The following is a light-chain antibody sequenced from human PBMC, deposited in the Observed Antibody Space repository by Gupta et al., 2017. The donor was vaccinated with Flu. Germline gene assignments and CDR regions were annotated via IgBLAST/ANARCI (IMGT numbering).Light chain of an antibody. J-gene: IGKJ1*01. CDR1: QSISSY. CDR2: AAS. CDR3: LQSDSTGKT. Sequence: DIQMTQSPSSLSASVGDRVTITCRASQSISSYLNWYQQKPGKAPKLLIYAASSLQSGVPSRFSGSGSGTDFTLTISRLQPEDFATYYCLQSDSTGKTFGEGTKVEIK. V-gene: IGKV1-39*01.